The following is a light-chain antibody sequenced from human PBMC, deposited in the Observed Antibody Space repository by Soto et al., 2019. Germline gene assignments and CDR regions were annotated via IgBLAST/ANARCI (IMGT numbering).Light chain of an antibody. CDR2: NNN. J-gene: IGLJ1*01. CDR1: SSNIGPNA. Sequence: QSVLTQPPSASGTPGQKVTISCSGSSSNIGPNAVNWYQQLPGTAPKLLLYNNNQRPSGVSDRFSGSKSGTSASLAISGLQSDEEADYHCAAWDDSLNGLVFGTGTKLTVL. V-gene: IGLV1-44*01. CDR3: AAWDDSLNGLV.